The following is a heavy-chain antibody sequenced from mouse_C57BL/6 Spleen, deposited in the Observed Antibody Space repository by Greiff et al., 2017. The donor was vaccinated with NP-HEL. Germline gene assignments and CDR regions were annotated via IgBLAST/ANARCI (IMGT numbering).Heavy chain of an antibody. CDR1: GFNIKDYY. Sequence: VQLQQSGAELVKPGASVKLSCTASGFNIKDYYMHWVKQRTEQGLEWIGRIDPEDGETKYAPNFQGKATITADTASNTAYLQLSSLTPEDTAVYYCARDSNYGLYYWGQGTTLTVSS. J-gene: IGHJ2*01. D-gene: IGHD2-5*01. V-gene: IGHV14-2*01. CDR3: ARDSNYGLYY. CDR2: IDPEDGET.